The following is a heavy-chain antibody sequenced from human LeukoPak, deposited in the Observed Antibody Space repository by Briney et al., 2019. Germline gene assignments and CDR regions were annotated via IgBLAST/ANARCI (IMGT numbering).Heavy chain of an antibody. CDR3: ARGRLLRGSYYFDY. V-gene: IGHV4-30-2*01. Sequence: PSQTLSLTCTVSGGSISSDGYYWSWIRQPPGKGPEWIGHIQHTGGTHYNPSLKSRVTISVDRSKNQFSLKLSSVTAADTAVYYCARGRLLRGSYYFDYWGQGTLVTVSS. CDR2: IQHTGGT. J-gene: IGHJ4*02. CDR1: GGSISSDGYY. D-gene: IGHD2-21*01.